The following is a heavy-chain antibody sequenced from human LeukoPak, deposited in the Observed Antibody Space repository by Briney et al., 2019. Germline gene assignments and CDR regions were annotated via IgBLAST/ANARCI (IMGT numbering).Heavy chain of an antibody. D-gene: IGHD2-21*02. CDR1: GFTFSSYG. Sequence: PGGSLRLSCTASGFTFSSYGIHWVRQAPGKGLEWVAVISYDGNNKFYGDSVKGRFTISRDNSKNTLYLQMNSLRGEDTAVYYCAKGRGVPYEVVTAILDPWGQGTLVTVSS. V-gene: IGHV3-30*18. J-gene: IGHJ5*02. CDR3: AKGRGVPYEVVTAILDP. CDR2: ISYDGNNK.